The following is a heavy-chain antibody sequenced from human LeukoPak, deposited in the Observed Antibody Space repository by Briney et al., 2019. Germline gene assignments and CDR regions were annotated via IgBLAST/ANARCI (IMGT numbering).Heavy chain of an antibody. J-gene: IGHJ3*02. CDR2: IYYIGST. Sequence: SETLSLTCTVSGGSISSSSYYWGWIRQPPGKGLEWIGSIYYIGSTNYNPSLKSRVTISVDTSKNQVSLKLSSVTAADTAVYYCAKHESLIAFDIWGQGTMVTVSS. V-gene: IGHV4-39*01. CDR3: AKHESLIAFDI. CDR1: GGSISSSSYY.